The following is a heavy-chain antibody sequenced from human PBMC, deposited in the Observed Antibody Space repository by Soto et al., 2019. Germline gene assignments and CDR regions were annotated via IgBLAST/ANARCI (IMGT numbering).Heavy chain of an antibody. Sequence: QVQLQESGPGLVKPSQTLSLTCTVSGGSISSGDYYWSWIRHHPGKGLEWIGYIYYSGSTYYNPSLRSRVTISADTSKNQFSLKLSSVTAADTAVYYCVRYYVYDSSSNDAFDIWGQGTMVTVSS. CDR2: IYYSGST. V-gene: IGHV4-31*03. J-gene: IGHJ3*02. CDR1: GGSISSGDYY. D-gene: IGHD3-22*01. CDR3: VRYYVYDSSSNDAFDI.